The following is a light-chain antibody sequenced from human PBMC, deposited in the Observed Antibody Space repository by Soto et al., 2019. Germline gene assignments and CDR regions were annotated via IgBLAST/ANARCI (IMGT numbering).Light chain of an antibody. CDR3: QQYNSWPST. V-gene: IGKV3-15*01. CDR1: PSVSST. Sequence: TQGRRIMTEYPGARATLPCRASPSVSSTLAWYQQKPGQAPRLLIYGASTRATGIPARFSGSGSGTELTLTISSLQSEDFAVYYCQQYNSWPSTFGQGTRVDIK. J-gene: IGKJ5*01. CDR2: GAS.